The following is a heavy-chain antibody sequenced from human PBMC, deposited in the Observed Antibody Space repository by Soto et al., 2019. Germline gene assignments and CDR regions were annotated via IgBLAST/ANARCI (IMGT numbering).Heavy chain of an antibody. CDR2: IIAINSNR. Sequence: ASVKVSCKASGYTFTSYGISWVRQAPGQGLEWMGRIIAINSNRNYAQKFQGRIIMTKDTSTSTAYMELSSLRSEDTAVYYCARGYDFVWGSYRSDAFDIWGQGTMVTVSS. CDR1: GYTFTSYG. CDR3: ARGYDFVWGSYRSDAFDI. D-gene: IGHD3-16*02. V-gene: IGHV1-18*01. J-gene: IGHJ3*02.